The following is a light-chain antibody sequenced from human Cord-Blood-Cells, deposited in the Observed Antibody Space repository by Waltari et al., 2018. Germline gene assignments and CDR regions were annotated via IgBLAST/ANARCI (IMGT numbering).Light chain of an antibody. CDR1: QSVLYSSNNKTY. CDR2: GAS. CDR3: QQYYSTPYS. J-gene: IGKJ2*03. V-gene: IGKV4-1*01. Sequence: DIVMTQSPDSLAVSLGQRATLNCKSSQSVLYSSNNKTYLAWYQQKPGQPPKLPIYGASTRESGVPDRFSGSGSGTDFTLTISSLQAEDVAVYYCQQYYSTPYSFGQGTKLEIK.